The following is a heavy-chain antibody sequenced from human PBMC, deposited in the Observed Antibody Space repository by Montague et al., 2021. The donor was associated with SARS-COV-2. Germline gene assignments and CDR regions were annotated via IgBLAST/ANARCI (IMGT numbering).Heavy chain of an antibody. CDR1: GGSFSDYY. D-gene: IGHD1-1*01. Sequence: SETLSLTCAVHGGSFSDYYWSWIRQPPGKGLEWIGEINHSGSTNYNPSLKSRVTISVDTSNNQFSLNLSSVTAADTAVYYCARVGGNEYRFFDYWGQGSLVTVSS. CDR2: INHSGST. CDR3: ARVGGNEYRFFDY. J-gene: IGHJ4*02. V-gene: IGHV4-34*01.